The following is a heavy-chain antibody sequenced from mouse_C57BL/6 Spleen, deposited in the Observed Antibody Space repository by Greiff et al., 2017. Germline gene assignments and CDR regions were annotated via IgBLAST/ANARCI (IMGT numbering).Heavy chain of an antibody. CDR3: ARDGNDYDRGIFFDY. D-gene: IGHD2-4*01. V-gene: IGHV5-16*01. CDR1: GFTFSDYY. J-gene: IGHJ2*01. CDR2: INYDGSST. Sequence: EVQLVESEGGLVQPGSSMKLSCTASGFTFSDYYMAWVRQVPEKGLEWVENINYDGSSTYYMDSLKSRFIISRDNAKKILYLQVSSLKSEDTATYYGARDGNDYDRGIFFDYWGQGTTLTVSS.